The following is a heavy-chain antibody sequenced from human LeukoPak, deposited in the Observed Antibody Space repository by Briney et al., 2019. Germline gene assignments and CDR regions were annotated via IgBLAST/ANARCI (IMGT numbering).Heavy chain of an antibody. CDR3: ARGLQEMATFKGFNY. CDR1: GGSISSYY. V-gene: IGHV4-59*08. Sequence: SETLSLTCTVSGGSISSYYWSWIRQPPGKGLEWIGYIYYSGSTNYNPSLKSRVTISVDTSKNQFSLTLTSVTAADTAVYYCARGLQEMATFKGFNYWGQGTRVSVSS. D-gene: IGHD5-24*01. J-gene: IGHJ4*02. CDR2: IYYSGST.